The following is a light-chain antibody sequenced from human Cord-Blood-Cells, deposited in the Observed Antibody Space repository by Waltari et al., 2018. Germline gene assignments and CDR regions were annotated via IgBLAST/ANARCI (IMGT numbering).Light chain of an antibody. V-gene: IGLV2-23*02. J-gene: IGLJ3*02. Sequence: QSALTQPASVSGSPGQSITISCTGTSSDVGSYNLFSWYQQHPGKAPKLMIYEVSKRTSGVSKRFAGSKSGNTASLNISGLQAEDEADYYCCSYAGSSTWVFGGGTKLTVL. CDR2: EVS. CDR3: CSYAGSSTWV. CDR1: SSDVGSYNL.